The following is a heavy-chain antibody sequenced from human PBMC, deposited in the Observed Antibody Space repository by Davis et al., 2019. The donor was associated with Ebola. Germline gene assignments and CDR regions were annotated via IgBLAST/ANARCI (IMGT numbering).Heavy chain of an antibody. V-gene: IGHV4-4*07. CDR2: IYTSGST. Sequence: PSETLSLTCTVSGGAISRFYWSWIRQSAGKGLEWVGRIYTSGSTNYNPSLRSRVTISVDTSKNQFSLKFTSVTAADTAVYYCASPHQIRGTNYFDCWGQGTLVTVSS. CDR3: ASPHQIRGTNYFDC. J-gene: IGHJ4*02. CDR1: GGAISRFY.